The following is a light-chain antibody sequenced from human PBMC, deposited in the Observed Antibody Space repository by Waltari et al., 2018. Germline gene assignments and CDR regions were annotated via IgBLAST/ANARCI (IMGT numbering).Light chain of an antibody. CDR2: GKD. J-gene: IGLJ3*02. CDR3: SSRML. Sequence: SSELTQDPAVSVALGQTARFTCQGDSLRTSYARWYQVKPGRAPVLVIYGKDKRPSGIPDRISGHSSGTTSSLTITGAQAEDEADYYCSSRMLFAGGTKVTVL. CDR1: SLRTSY. V-gene: IGLV3-19*01.